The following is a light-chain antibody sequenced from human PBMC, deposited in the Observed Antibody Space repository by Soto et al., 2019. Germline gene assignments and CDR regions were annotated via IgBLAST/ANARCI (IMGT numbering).Light chain of an antibody. Sequence: DIQMTQSPSSLSASVGDRVTITCRASQSISSYLNWYQQKPGKAPKLLIYAASSLQSGVPSRFSCSGSGTDFTLTISSLQPEDFATYYCQPSYSTPEYTFGQGTKLEIK. CDR1: QSISSY. J-gene: IGKJ2*01. CDR2: AAS. CDR3: QPSYSTPEYT. V-gene: IGKV1-39*01.